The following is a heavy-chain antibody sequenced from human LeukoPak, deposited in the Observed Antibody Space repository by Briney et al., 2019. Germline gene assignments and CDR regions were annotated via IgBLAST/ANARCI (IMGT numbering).Heavy chain of an antibody. CDR1: GVAFDSHG. Sequence: GGSLRPSCAASGVAFDSHGMHWVRQAPGKGLEWVAVIWYDGSNKDYADSVKGRFTISRDNSKNTLYLQMNSLRAEDTAVYYCARARNNYDRSGFSALDYWGQGTLVIVSS. V-gene: IGHV3-33*01. CDR2: IWYDGSNK. CDR3: ARARNNYDRSGFSALDY. D-gene: IGHD3-22*01. J-gene: IGHJ4*02.